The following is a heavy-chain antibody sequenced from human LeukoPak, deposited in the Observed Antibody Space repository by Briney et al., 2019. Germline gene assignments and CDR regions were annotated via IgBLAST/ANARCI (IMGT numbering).Heavy chain of an antibody. CDR3: ARALRAYSYGTFDY. CDR1: GFTFDDYG. D-gene: IGHD5-18*01. Sequence: GGSLRLSCAASGFTFDDYGMSWVRQAPGKGLEWVSGINWNGGSTGYADSVKGRFTISRDNAKNSLYLQMNSLRAGDTAVYYCARALRAYSYGTFDYWGQGTLVTVSS. V-gene: IGHV3-20*04. J-gene: IGHJ4*02. CDR2: INWNGGST.